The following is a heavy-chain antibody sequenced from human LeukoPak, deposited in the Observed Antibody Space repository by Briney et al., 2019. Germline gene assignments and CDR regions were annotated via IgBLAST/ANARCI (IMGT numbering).Heavy chain of an antibody. J-gene: IGHJ3*02. D-gene: IGHD3-16*01. CDR3: ARGRLGELWSNPDAFDN. Sequence: PGGSLRLSCAASGFTFSNYWMNWVRQAPGKGLVWVSRISSDGSTTTYADSVKGRFTISRDNPKNTLYLQMNSLRAEDTSVYYCARGRLGELWSNPDAFDNWGQGTMVTVSS. CDR1: GFTFSNYW. CDR2: ISSDGSTT. V-gene: IGHV3-74*01.